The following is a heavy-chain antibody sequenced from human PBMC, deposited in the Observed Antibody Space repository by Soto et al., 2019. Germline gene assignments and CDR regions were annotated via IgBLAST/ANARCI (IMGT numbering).Heavy chain of an antibody. Sequence: WGSLRLSCAASGFTFSLYGMHWVRQAPGKGLEWEAAIWDDGRRKDYADSVKDRLFISRDNSKNTLYLQLVSLRPEDTAVYYCATWQVSLNFHYWGQGTLVTVSS. V-gene: IGHV3-33*01. CDR2: IWDDGRRK. CDR1: GFTFSLYG. J-gene: IGHJ4*02. CDR3: ATWQVSLNFHY.